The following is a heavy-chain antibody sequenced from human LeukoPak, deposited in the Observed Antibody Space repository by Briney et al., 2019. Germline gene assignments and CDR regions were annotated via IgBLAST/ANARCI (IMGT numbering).Heavy chain of an antibody. CDR3: ARDMGYCSGGSCYAYFDY. V-gene: IGHV3-21*01. D-gene: IGHD2-15*01. Sequence: GGSLRLSCAASGFTFSNYSMNWVRQAPGKGLEWVSSISSSSSYIYYADSVKGRFTISRDNAKNSLYLQMNSLRAEDTAVYYCARDMGYCSGGSCYAYFDYWGQGTLVTVSS. CDR2: ISSSSSYI. CDR1: GFTFSNYS. J-gene: IGHJ4*02.